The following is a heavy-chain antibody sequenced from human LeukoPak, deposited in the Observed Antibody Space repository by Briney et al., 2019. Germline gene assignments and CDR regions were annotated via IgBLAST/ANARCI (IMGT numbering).Heavy chain of an antibody. V-gene: IGHV3-33*08. CDR3: GAGYCGGYDCSPGY. CDR2: IWNDGSNE. D-gene: IGHD2-21*01. J-gene: IGHJ4*02. CDR1: GFTFRTYN. Sequence: PGGSLRLSCAASGFTFRTYNMHWVRQAPGKGLEWLSVIWNDGSNEIYVDSVKDRFTISRDNSKNTAYLQMGSLRVDDTAVYYCGAGYCGGYDCSPGYWGRGTLVIVSS.